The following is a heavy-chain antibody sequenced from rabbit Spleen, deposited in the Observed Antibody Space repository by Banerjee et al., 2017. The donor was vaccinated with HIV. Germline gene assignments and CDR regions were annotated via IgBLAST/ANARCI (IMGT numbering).Heavy chain of an antibody. CDR1: GFDFSNYG. V-gene: IGHV1S45*01. Sequence: QEHLVESGGGLVQSGGSLTLSCKASGFDFSNYGVTWVRQAPGKGLEWIACINAVTGKAVYASWAKGRFTISKSSSTTVTLQLNSLTAADTATYFCARDLADVIGWNLDLWGPGTLVTVS. CDR3: ARDLADVIGWNLDL. D-gene: IGHD1-1*01. CDR2: INAVTGKA. J-gene: IGHJ6*01.